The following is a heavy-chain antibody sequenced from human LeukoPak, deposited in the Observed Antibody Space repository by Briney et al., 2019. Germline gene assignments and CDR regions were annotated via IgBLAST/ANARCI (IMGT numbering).Heavy chain of an antibody. CDR2: ISYDGSNK. Sequence: PGRSLRLFCAASGFTFSSYAMHWVRQAPGKGLEWVAVISYDGSNKYYADSVKGRFTISRDNSKNTLYLQMNSLRAEDTAVYYCARGGYGDYGGTFDYWGQGTLVTVSS. D-gene: IGHD4-17*01. J-gene: IGHJ4*02. CDR1: GFTFSSYA. CDR3: ARGGYGDYGGTFDY. V-gene: IGHV3-30*04.